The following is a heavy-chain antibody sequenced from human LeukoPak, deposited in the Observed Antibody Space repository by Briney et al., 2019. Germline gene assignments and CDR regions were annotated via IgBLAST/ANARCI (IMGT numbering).Heavy chain of an antibody. V-gene: IGHV3-11*01. Sequence: GGSLRLSCAASGFTFSDYYMSWIRQAPGKGLEWVSYISSSGSTIYYADSVKGRFTISRDNAKNSLYLQMNSLRAEDTAVYYCARRLAVAGTPTTSGKQYGMDVWGQGTTVTVSS. J-gene: IGHJ6*02. CDR1: GFTFSDYY. CDR3: ARRLAVAGTPTTSGKQYGMDV. D-gene: IGHD6-19*01. CDR2: ISSSGSTI.